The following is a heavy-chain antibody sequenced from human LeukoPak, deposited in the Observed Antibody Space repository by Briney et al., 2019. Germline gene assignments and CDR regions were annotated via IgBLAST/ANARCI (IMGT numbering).Heavy chain of an antibody. J-gene: IGHJ4*02. CDR3: AKGSF. V-gene: IGHV3-23*01. CDR2: ISESGGST. Sequence: QSGGSLRLSCVVSGFTFSTSAMGWVRQAPGKGLEWVSGISESGGSTYYADSVKGRFTSSRDNSKNTLYLQMNNLRAEDTAAYYCAKGSFWGQGTLVTVSS. D-gene: IGHD3-10*01. CDR1: GFTFSTSA.